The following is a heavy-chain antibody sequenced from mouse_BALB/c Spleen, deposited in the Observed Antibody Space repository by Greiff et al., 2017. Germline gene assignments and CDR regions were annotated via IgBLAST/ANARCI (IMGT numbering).Heavy chain of an antibody. J-gene: IGHJ1*01. CDR3: ARYYRYDVDWYFDV. Sequence: EVMLVESGGGLVKPGGSLKLSCAASGFTFSSYAMSWVRQSPEKRLEWVAEISSGGSYTYYPDTVTGRFTISRDNAKNTLYLEMSSLRSEDTAMYYCARYYRYDVDWYFDVWGAGTTVTVSS. CDR2: ISSGGSYT. D-gene: IGHD2-14*01. V-gene: IGHV5-9-4*01. CDR1: GFTFSSYA.